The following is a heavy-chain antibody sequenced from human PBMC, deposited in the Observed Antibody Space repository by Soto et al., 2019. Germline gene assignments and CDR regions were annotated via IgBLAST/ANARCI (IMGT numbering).Heavy chain of an antibody. CDR1: GFTFSNYG. V-gene: IGHV3-30*02. J-gene: IGHJ4*02. D-gene: IGHD6-13*01. Sequence: GGSLRLSCAASGFTFSNYGMHWVRQAPGKGLEWVAVIWYDGRNKYYADSLKGRFTISRDNSKNTLYLQMNSLRAEDTAVYYCAKDPASYSSRFDYWGKGTLVTVSS. CDR2: IWYDGRNK. CDR3: AKDPASYSSRFDY.